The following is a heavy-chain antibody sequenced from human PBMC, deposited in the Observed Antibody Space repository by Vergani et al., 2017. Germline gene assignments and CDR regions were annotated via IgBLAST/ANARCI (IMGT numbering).Heavy chain of an antibody. CDR2: ISACNGNT. CDR3: ARDPDIVVVPAAPYYYYYYGMDV. CDR1: GYTFTSYG. J-gene: IGHJ6*02. D-gene: IGHD2-2*01. Sequence: QVQLVQSGAEVKKPGASVKVSCKASGYTFTSYGISWVRQAPGQGLEWMGWISACNGNTNYAQKLQGRVTMTTDTSTSTAYMELRSLRSDDTAVYYCARDPDIVVVPAAPYYYYYYGMDVWGQGTTVTVSS. V-gene: IGHV1-18*04.